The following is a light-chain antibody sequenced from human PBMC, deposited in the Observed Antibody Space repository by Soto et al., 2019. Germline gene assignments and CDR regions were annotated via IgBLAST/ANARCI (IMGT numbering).Light chain of an antibody. CDR1: SSNIGSNH. J-gene: IGLJ3*02. CDR3: GACDHSLSGWV. CDR2: RNY. Sequence: QSVLTQPPSASETPGQRVTISCSGSSSNIGSNHVYWYQHLPGTAPKLLIYRNYLRPSGVPDRFSASKSTTSASLAISGLRSDDEADYYCGACDHSLSGWVFGGGTKLTVL. V-gene: IGLV1-47*01.